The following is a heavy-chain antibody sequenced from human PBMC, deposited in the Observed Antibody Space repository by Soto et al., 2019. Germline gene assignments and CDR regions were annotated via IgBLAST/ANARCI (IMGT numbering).Heavy chain of an antibody. CDR3: ARRSSSWSFDY. J-gene: IGHJ4*02. D-gene: IGHD6-13*01. V-gene: IGHV3-23*01. CDR2: ISGSGDST. CDR1: GFTFSSYA. Sequence: PGGSLRLSCAASGFTFSSYAMSWVRQAPGKGLEWVSAISGSGDSTYYADSVKGRFTISRDNSKHTLYLQMNSLRAEDTAVYYCARRSSSWSFDYWGQGTLVTVSS.